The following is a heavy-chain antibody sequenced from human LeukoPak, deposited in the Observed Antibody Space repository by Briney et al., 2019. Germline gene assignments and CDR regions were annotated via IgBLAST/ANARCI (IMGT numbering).Heavy chain of an antibody. V-gene: IGHV3-7*01. D-gene: IGHD6-13*01. CDR3: ARGIGQQLVALFDY. J-gene: IGHJ4*02. CDR1: GFTFSSYW. Sequence: GGSLRLSCAASGFTFSSYWMSWVRQAPGKGLEWVANIKQDGSEIYYVDSVKGRFTISRDNAKNSLYLQMNSLRAEDTAVYYCARGIGQQLVALFDYWGQGTLVTASS. CDR2: IKQDGSEI.